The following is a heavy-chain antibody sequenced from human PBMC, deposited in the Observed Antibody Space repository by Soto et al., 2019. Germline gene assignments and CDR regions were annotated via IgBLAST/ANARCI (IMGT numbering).Heavy chain of an antibody. CDR1: GGTFISYA. Sequence: SVKVSCTASGGTFISYAFIWVRQAPGQGLEWMGGIIPIFGTANYAQKFQGRVTITADKSTSTAYMELSSLRSEDTAVYYCARDRVGRDGVIYYYYGMDAWGQGTTVTVSS. J-gene: IGHJ6*02. CDR2: IIPIFGTA. D-gene: IGHD2-21*01. CDR3: ARDRVGRDGVIYYYYGMDA. V-gene: IGHV1-69*06.